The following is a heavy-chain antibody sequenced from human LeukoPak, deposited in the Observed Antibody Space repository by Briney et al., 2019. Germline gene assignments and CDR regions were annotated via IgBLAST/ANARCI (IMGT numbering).Heavy chain of an antibody. CDR1: GFIFSTHG. D-gene: IGHD4-23*01. J-gene: IGHJ4*02. CDR3: ARHDYGGNSGDY. CDR2: IGTSSSTR. Sequence: GGSLRLSCAASGFIFSTHGMNWVRQAPGKGLEWVSYIGTSSSTRYYAESVKGRFTISRDNAKNSLYLQMNSLRDEDTAVYYCARHDYGGNSGDYWGQGTLDTVSS. V-gene: IGHV3-48*02.